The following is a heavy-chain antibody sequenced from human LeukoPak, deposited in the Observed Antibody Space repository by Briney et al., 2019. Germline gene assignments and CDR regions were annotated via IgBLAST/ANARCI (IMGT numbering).Heavy chain of an antibody. Sequence: GGSLRLSCAASGFTFSSYAMHWVRQAPGKGLEWVAVISYDGSNKYYADSVKGRFTISRDNSKNTPYLQMNSLRAEDTAVYYCARERGDGYNPLHYWGQGTLVTVSS. CDR3: ARERGDGYNPLHY. CDR2: ISYDGSNK. V-gene: IGHV3-30-3*01. D-gene: IGHD5-24*01. J-gene: IGHJ4*02. CDR1: GFTFSSYA.